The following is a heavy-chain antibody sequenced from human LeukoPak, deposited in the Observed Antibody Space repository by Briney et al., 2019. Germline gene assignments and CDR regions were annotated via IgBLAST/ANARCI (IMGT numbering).Heavy chain of an antibody. CDR2: VYYSGST. J-gene: IGHJ4*02. V-gene: IGHV4-39*01. CDR3: ARRGTAGLDY. CDR1: GFPFSSYS. Sequence: PGGSLRLSCAASGFPFSSYSMTWVRQPPGKGLEWVASVYYSGSTYYNPSLKSRVFISVDTSKNQFSLKLNSMTAADTAVYYCARRGTAGLDYWGQGTLVTVFS.